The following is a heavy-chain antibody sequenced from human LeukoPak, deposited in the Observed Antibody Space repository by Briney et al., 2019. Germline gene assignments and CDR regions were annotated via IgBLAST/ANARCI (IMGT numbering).Heavy chain of an antibody. CDR1: GFTFSYHW. Sequence: GGSLRLSCAASGFTFSYHWMTWVRQAPGKGLEWVANMKGDGSDRYYLDSVKGRFTISRDNTKNSLYLQMNSLRVEDTAVYYCARDWSDLTTNPPDYWGRGTLVTVSS. J-gene: IGHJ4*02. D-gene: IGHD1-26*01. CDR2: MKGDGSDR. CDR3: ARDWSDLTTNPPDY. V-gene: IGHV3-7*01.